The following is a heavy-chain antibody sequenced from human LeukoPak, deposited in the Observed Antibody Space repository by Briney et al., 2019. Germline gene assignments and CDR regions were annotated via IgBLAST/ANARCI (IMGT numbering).Heavy chain of an antibody. CDR1: GFTFSTYA. CDR3: AKTSRWLQETFFDY. Sequence: PGGSLRLSCAASGFTFSTYAIYWVRQPPGKGLEWVSGISGTGGSTYYADSVKGRFTVSRDNSKNTLHLEMKSLRAEDTAVYFCAKTSRWLQETFFDYWGQGTLVTVSS. V-gene: IGHV3-23*01. CDR2: ISGTGGST. D-gene: IGHD5-24*01. J-gene: IGHJ4*02.